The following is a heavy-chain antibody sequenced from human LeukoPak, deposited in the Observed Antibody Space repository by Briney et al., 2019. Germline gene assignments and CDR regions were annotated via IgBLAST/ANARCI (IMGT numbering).Heavy chain of an antibody. CDR2: ISGSGGST. CDR1: GFTVSNNY. V-gene: IGHV3-23*01. CDR3: ARDDGVRTVDY. Sequence: PGGSLRLSCAVSGFTVSNNYMSWVRQAPGKGLEWVSAISGSGGSTYYADSVKGRITISRDNSKNTLYLQMNSLRAEDTAVYYCARDDGVRTVDYWGQGILVTVSP. J-gene: IGHJ4*02. D-gene: IGHD1-1*01.